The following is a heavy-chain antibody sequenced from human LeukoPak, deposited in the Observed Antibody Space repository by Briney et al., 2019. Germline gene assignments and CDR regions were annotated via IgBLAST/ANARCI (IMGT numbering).Heavy chain of an antibody. CDR1: GGSIRSSVGYY. J-gene: IGHJ4*02. Sequence: PSETLSLTCTVSGGSIRSSVGYYWTWIRQHPGKGLEWIGYIYYSGSTYYNPSLKSRVTISVDTSKNQFSLKLNSVTAADRALYYCARASYSSGWFRWAFDYWGQGTLVTVSS. V-gene: IGHV4-31*03. CDR3: ARASYSSGWFRWAFDY. CDR2: IYYSGST. D-gene: IGHD6-19*01.